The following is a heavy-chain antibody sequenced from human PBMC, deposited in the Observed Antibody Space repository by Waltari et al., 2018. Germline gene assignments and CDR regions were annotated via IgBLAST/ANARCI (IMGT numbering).Heavy chain of an antibody. CDR1: GFTFSSYA. CDR2: ISGWGGRT. CDR3: ARGRYSSGWQGVSYYYYGMDV. Sequence: EVQLLESGGGLVQPGGSLRLSCAASGFTFSSYAMSWVRQAPGKGLEWVSAISGWGGRTDDANAMKGRLTISRDNSKNTLYLQMNSLRAADTAVYDCARGRYSSGWQGVSYYYYGMDVWGQGTTVTVSS. D-gene: IGHD6-19*01. J-gene: IGHJ6*02. V-gene: IGHV3-23*01.